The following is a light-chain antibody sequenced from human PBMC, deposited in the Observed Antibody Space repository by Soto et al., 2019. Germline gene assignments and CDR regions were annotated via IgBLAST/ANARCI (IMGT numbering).Light chain of an antibody. J-gene: IGKJ4*01. Sequence: EIVLTQPPGTLSLSPGERVTLSCRASQIVTFPVLAWYQQKHGRAPRLLIYGVSRRATGIPDRFSGGGSGTDFTLTISRREPEDFAVYFCQHYGQLPLTFGGGTKVEI. CDR1: QIVTFPV. V-gene: IGKV3-20*01. CDR2: GVS. CDR3: QHYGQLPLT.